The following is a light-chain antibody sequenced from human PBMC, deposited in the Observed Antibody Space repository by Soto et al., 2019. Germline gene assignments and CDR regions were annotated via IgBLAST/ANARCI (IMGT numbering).Light chain of an antibody. CDR3: SSYTGTSTLYV. V-gene: IGLV2-14*01. J-gene: IGLJ1*01. CDR2: EVT. Sequence: QSALTQPASVSGSPGQSITISCTGTSSDVGAYNYVSWYQQHPDKAPKLIIYEVTSRPSGVSNRFSGSRSGNTASLTISGLQDEDEADYFCSSYTGTSTLYVLGTGTQLTVL. CDR1: SSDVGAYNY.